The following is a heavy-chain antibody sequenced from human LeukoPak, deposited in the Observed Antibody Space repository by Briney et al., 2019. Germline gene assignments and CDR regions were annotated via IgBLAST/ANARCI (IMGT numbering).Heavy chain of an antibody. V-gene: IGHV3-7*01. CDR1: GFTFSGYW. CDR2: IKQDGSEI. Sequence: SGGSLRLSCAASGFTFSGYWMSWVRQTPEKGLEWVANIKQDGSEIYYVDSVKGRFTISRDNAENSLYLQMNSLRADDTAVYYCAKVNDFWSGYYYFDYWGQGILVTVSS. D-gene: IGHD3-3*01. J-gene: IGHJ4*02. CDR3: AKVNDFWSGYYYFDY.